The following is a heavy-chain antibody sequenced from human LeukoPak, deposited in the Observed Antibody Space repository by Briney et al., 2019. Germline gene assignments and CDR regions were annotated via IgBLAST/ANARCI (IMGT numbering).Heavy chain of an antibody. V-gene: IGHV1-2*06. D-gene: IGHD3-10*01. CDR2: INPNSGGT. CDR1: GYTFTGYY. CDR3: ATVTGRGLAMVRGVPFDY. J-gene: IGHJ4*02. Sequence: ASVKVSCKASGYTFTGYYIHWVRQAPGQGLEWMGRINPNSGGTNYAQKFQGRVTMTGDTSITTAYMELSSLRSEDTAVYYCATVTGRGLAMVRGVPFDYWGQGTLVTVSS.